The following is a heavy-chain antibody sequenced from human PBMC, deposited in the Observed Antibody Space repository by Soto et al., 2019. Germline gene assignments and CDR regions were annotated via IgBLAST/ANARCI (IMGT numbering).Heavy chain of an antibody. D-gene: IGHD5-18*01. CDR1: GGTFSSYA. V-gene: IGHV1-69*13. Sequence: GASVKVSCKASGGTFSSYAISWVRQAPGQGLEWLGGIMPIFRAPDYAQKFQGRVTITADEFTRTAYMEMNSLRSEDTAVYYCARGRRIQLWFRGARHHFDYWGQGTLVTVSS. CDR2: IMPIFRAP. CDR3: ARGRRIQLWFRGARHHFDY. J-gene: IGHJ4*02.